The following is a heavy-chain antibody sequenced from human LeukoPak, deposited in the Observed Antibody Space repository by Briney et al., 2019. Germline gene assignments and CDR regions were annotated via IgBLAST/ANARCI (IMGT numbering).Heavy chain of an antibody. J-gene: IGHJ3*02. CDR2: IYPADSDS. V-gene: IGHV5-51*01. D-gene: IGHD1-1*01. CDR3: ARHTGSTGAFDI. Sequence: HGESLKISCKGSGYSFTGYWIGWVRQMPGKGLEWMGMIYPADSDSRYSPSFQGQVTISADKSINTAYLQWSSLKASDTATYYCARHTGSTGAFDIWDQGTMVTVSS. CDR1: GYSFTGYW.